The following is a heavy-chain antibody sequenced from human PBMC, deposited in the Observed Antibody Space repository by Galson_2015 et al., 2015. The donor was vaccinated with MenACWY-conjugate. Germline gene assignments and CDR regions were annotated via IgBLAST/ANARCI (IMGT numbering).Heavy chain of an antibody. V-gene: IGHV3-23*01. Sequence: SLRLSCAASGFPFSSYAMSWVRQAPGKGLEWVSGISGSGSGTYYADSVKGRFTISRDNSKNTLYLQMNSLRAEDTAVYYCAKDSYASGWYAEYWGQGTLVTVSS. CDR2: ISGSGSGT. D-gene: IGHD6-19*01. CDR3: AKDSYASGWYAEY. CDR1: GFPFSSYA. J-gene: IGHJ4*02.